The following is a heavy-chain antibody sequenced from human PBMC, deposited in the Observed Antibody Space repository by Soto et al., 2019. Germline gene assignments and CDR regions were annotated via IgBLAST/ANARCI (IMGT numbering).Heavy chain of an antibody. CDR1: GGTFSSYA. CDR2: IIPIFGTA. J-gene: IGHJ6*03. V-gene: IGHV1-69*13. CDR3: AKDTQLEDYYFLDV. D-gene: IGHD1-1*01. Sequence: ASVKVSCKASGGTFSSYAISWVRQAPGQGLEWMGGIIPIFGTANYAQKFQGRVTITADESTSTAYMELSSLRSEDTALYYCAKDTQLEDYYFLDVWGKGNTVTVSS.